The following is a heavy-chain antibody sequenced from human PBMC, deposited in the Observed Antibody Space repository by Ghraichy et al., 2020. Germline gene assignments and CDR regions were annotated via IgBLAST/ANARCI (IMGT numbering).Heavy chain of an antibody. CDR2: INHSGST. V-gene: IGHV4-34*01. D-gene: IGHD1-26*01. Sequence: SETLSLTCAVYGGSFSGYYWSWIRQPPGKGLEWIGEINHSGSTNYNPSLKSRVTISVDTSKNQFSLKLSSVTAADTAVYYCARFIWRGSYYNSYYYGMDVWGQGTTVTVSS. J-gene: IGHJ6*02. CDR3: ARFIWRGSYYNSYYYGMDV. CDR1: GGSFSGYY.